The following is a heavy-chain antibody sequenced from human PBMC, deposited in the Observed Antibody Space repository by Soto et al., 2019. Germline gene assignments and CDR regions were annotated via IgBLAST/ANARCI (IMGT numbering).Heavy chain of an antibody. Sequence: SGGSLRLSCAASGFTFSSYWMSWVRQAPGKGLEWVANIKQDGSEKYYVASVKGRFTISRDNAKNSLYLQMNSLRAEDTAVYYCARGAAIGLVLQYFDYWGQGTLVTVSS. CDR3: ARGAAIGLVLQYFDY. V-gene: IGHV3-7*03. D-gene: IGHD6-19*01. CDR2: IKQDGSEK. J-gene: IGHJ4*02. CDR1: GFTFSSYW.